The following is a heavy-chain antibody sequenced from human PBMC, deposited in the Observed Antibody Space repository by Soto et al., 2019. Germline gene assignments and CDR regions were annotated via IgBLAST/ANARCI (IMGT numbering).Heavy chain of an antibody. D-gene: IGHD1-7*01. CDR2: INPNSGGT. Sequence: ASVKVSCQASGYTFTGYYMHWVRQAPGQGLEWMGWINPNSGGTNYAQKFQGRVTMTRDTSISTAYMELSRLRSDDTAVYYCARVLRTTGPLYYFDYWGQGTLVTVSS. J-gene: IGHJ4*02. CDR3: ARVLRTTGPLYYFDY. V-gene: IGHV1-2*02. CDR1: GYTFTGYY.